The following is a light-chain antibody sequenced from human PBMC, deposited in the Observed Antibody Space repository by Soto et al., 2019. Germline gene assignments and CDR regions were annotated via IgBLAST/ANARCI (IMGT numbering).Light chain of an antibody. Sequence: EIVLTQSPGTLSLSQGERATLSCRASQSVSSNLAWHQQKPGQAPRLLIYDVSSRATTIPDRFSGSGSGTDFTLTINRLEPEDFAVYYCQQYTQSLWTFGPGTKADNK. V-gene: IGKV3-20*01. CDR2: DVS. CDR3: QQYTQSLWT. CDR1: QSVSSN. J-gene: IGKJ1*01.